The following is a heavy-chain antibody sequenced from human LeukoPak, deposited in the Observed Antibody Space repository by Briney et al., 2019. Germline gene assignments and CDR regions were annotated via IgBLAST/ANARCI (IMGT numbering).Heavy chain of an antibody. CDR2: IYNDGSST. CDR1: RFTFSNYR. V-gene: IGHV3-74*01. Sequence: PGGSLRLSCAASRFTFSNYRMHWVRQAPGKGLVWVSRIYNDGSSTSYADSVKGRFTISRDNAKSTLYLQMNSLRAEDTAVYYCARDYSTVTTFFDYWGQGTLVTVSS. J-gene: IGHJ4*02. CDR3: ARDYSTVTTFFDY. D-gene: IGHD4-17*01.